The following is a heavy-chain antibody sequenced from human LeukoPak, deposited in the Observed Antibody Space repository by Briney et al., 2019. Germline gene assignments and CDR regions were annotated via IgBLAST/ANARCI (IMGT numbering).Heavy chain of an antibody. J-gene: IGHJ6*03. CDR1: GFTFSNAW. CDR2: IKSKTDGGTT. CDR3: TTDGAMVRGVSIDNYYYMDV. Sequence: GGSLRLSCAASGFTFSNAWMSWVRQAPGKGLEWVGRIKSKTDGGTTDYAAPVKGRFTISRDDSKNTLYLQMNSLKTEDTAVYYCTTDGAMVRGVSIDNYYYMDVWGKGTTVTVSS. V-gene: IGHV3-15*01. D-gene: IGHD3-10*01.